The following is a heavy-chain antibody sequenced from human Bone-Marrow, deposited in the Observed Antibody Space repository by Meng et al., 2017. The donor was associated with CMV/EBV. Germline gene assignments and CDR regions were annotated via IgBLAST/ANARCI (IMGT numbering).Heavy chain of an antibody. J-gene: IGHJ3*02. CDR1: GYTFTSYG. D-gene: IGHD4-11*01. CDR3: ARESHHCPSKVTTGRDDAFDI. CDR2: ISAYNGNT. V-gene: IGHV1-18*01. Sequence: ASVKVSCKASGYTFTSYGISWVRQAPGQGLEWMGWISAYNGNTNYAQKLQGRVTMTTDTSTSTAYMELRSLRSDYTAVYYGARESHHCPSKVTTGRDDAFDIWGQGTMVTVSS.